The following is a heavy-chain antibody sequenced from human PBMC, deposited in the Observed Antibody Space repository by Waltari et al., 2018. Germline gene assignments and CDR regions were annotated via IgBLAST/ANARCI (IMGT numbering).Heavy chain of an antibody. J-gene: IGHJ6*02. CDR1: GYTFTSYA. V-gene: IGHV7-4-1*02. Sequence: QVQLVQSGSELKKPGASVKVSCKASGYTFTSYAMNWVRQAPGQGLEWMGWINTNTGNPTYAQGFTGRFVFSLDTSVSTAYLQISSLKAEDTAVYYCASRYCSGGSCYSAGYYYYGMDVWGQGTTVTVSS. D-gene: IGHD2-15*01. CDR2: INTNTGNP. CDR3: ASRYCSGGSCYSAGYYYYGMDV.